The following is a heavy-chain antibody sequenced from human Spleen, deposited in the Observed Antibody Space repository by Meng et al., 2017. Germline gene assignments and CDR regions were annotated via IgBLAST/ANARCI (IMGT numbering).Heavy chain of an antibody. D-gene: IGHD3-10*01. CDR1: GGSISSGSDY. J-gene: IGHJ5*02. CDR2: IYISGST. CDR3: ASGSGSPYNWFDP. Sequence: SETLSLTCTVSGGSISSGSDYWSWIRQPAGKGLEYIGRIYISGSTNYNPSLKSRVTISEDTSKNQFSLKLSSVTAADTAVYYCASGSGSPYNWFDPWGQGTLVTVSS. V-gene: IGHV4-61*02.